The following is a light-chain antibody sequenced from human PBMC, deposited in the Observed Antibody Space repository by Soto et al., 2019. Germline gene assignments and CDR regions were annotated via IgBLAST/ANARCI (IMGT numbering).Light chain of an antibody. CDR3: QQYTNSWWT. CDR2: GAS. Sequence: VLTQSPGTLSVSPGERVTISCRASQIVASNYFAWYQQKPGQAPRLLMNGASSRATGVPDRFSGSVSGTDFTLTISRLEPEVFAVYYCQQYTNSWWTFGQGTKVDI. CDR1: QIVASNY. V-gene: IGKV3-20*01. J-gene: IGKJ1*01.